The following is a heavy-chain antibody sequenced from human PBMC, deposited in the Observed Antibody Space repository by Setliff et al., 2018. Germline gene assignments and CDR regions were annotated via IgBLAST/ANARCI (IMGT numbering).Heavy chain of an antibody. CDR3: ARVDFTMIQGVLGL. CDR1: GGSVSSTSHY. Sequence: KSSETLSLTCIVSGGSVSSTSHYWGWIRQPPGKGMEWIGSVYYSGYTYYNPSLQSRVTISVDMSKNQFSLKLTSVTAADTAVYYCARVDFTMIQGVLGLWGQGTLVTVSS. CDR2: VYYSGYT. V-gene: IGHV4-39*07. J-gene: IGHJ1*01. D-gene: IGHD3-10*01.